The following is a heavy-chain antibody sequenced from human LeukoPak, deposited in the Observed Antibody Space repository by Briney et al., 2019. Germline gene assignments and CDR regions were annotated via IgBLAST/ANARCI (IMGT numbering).Heavy chain of an antibody. D-gene: IGHD2-2*01. Sequence: GGSLRLSCAASGFTFSSYAMSWVRQAPGKGLEWVSAISGSGGSTYYADSVKGRFTISRDNSKNTLYLQMNSLRAEDTAVYYCAKVRIVVVPAAMGPFDYWGQGTLVTVSS. CDR1: GFTFSSYA. CDR3: AKVRIVVVPAAMGPFDY. V-gene: IGHV3-23*01. CDR2: ISGSGGST. J-gene: IGHJ4*02.